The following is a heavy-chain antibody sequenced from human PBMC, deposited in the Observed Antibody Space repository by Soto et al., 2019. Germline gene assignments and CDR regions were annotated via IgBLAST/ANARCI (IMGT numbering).Heavy chain of an antibody. J-gene: IGHJ4*02. CDR1: GFTFSSYW. CDR2: ISGSGGST. Sequence: GGSLRLSCAASGFTFSSYWMHWVRQAPGKGLEWVSAISGSGGSTYYADSVKGRFTISRDNSKNTLYLQMDSLRAEDTAVYYCAKDTRIVAHDYWGQGTLVTVSS. D-gene: IGHD2-21*01. CDR3: AKDTRIVAHDY. V-gene: IGHV3-23*01.